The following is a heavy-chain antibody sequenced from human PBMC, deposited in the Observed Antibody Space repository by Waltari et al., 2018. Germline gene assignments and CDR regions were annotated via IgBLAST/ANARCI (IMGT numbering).Heavy chain of an antibody. CDR1: GYTFTGYY. CDR2: INPHSGGT. D-gene: IGHD6-6*01. V-gene: IGHV1-2*06. CDR3: ARDPGGGYSSSSVEDY. Sequence: QVQLVQSGAAVKKPGASVKVSCKASGYTFTGYYLTLVRQAPGQGLEWMGRINPHSGGTNYAQKCQGRVTMTRDTSISTAYMELSRLRSDDTAVYYCARDPGGGYSSSSVEDYWGQGTLVTVSS. J-gene: IGHJ4*02.